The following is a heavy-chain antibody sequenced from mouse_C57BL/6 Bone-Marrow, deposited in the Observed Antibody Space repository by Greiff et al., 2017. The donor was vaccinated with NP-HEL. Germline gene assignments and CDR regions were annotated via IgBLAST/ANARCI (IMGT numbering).Heavy chain of an antibody. CDR3: ARDYYGSPWFAY. J-gene: IGHJ3*01. V-gene: IGHV5-4*03. D-gene: IGHD1-1*01. Sequence: EVKVEESGGGLVKPGGSLKLSCAASGFTFSSYAMSWVRQTPEKRLEWVATISDGGSYTYYPDNVKGRFTISRDNAKNNLYLQMSHLKTEDTALYYCARDYYGSPWFAYWGQGTLVTVSA. CDR2: ISDGGSYT. CDR1: GFTFSSYA.